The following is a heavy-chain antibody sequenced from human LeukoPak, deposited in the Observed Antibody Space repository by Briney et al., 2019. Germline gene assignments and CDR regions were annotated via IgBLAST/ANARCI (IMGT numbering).Heavy chain of an antibody. CDR3: ATGLIVATIKGVEY. Sequence: GGSLRLSCAASGFTFSSYSMNWVRQAPGKGLEWVSSISSSSSYIYYADSVKGRFTISRDNAKNSLYLQMNSLRAEGTAVYYCATGLIVATIKGVEYWGQGTLVTVSS. J-gene: IGHJ4*02. CDR1: GFTFSSYS. D-gene: IGHD5-12*01. V-gene: IGHV3-21*01. CDR2: ISSSSSYI.